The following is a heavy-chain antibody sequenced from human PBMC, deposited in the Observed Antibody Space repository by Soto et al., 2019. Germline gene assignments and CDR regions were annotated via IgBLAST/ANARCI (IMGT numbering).Heavy chain of an antibody. J-gene: IGHJ6*03. Sequence: GGSLRLSCAASGFTFSSYAMHWVRQAPGKGLEYVSAISSNGGSTYYANSVKGRFTISRDNSKNTLYLQMGSLRAEDMAVYYCARCLAGDRGGLYYYYMDVWGKGTTVTVSS. V-gene: IGHV3-64*01. CDR3: ARCLAGDRGGLYYYYMDV. CDR1: GFTFSSYA. D-gene: IGHD3-10*01. CDR2: ISSNGGST.